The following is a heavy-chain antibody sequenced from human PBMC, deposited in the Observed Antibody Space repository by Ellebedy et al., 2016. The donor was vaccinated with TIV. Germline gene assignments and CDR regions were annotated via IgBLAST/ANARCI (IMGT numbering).Heavy chain of an antibody. J-gene: IGHJ5*02. Sequence: GESLKISCEASGIIVNDYFMNWVRQAPGKGLEWVSVLYPDAKTNYTDSVNGRFIVSRDSSKNTLYLQMNSLTAEDTAVYYCARDPGGGGDYGYNWFDPWGQGTLVTVSS. D-gene: IGHD3-16*01. CDR3: ARDPGGGGDYGYNWFDP. CDR2: LYPDAKT. V-gene: IGHV3-66*01. CDR1: GIIVNDYF.